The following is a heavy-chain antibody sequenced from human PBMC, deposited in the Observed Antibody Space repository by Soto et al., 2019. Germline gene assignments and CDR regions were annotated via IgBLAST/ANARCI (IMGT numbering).Heavy chain of an antibody. J-gene: IGHJ3*02. CDR3: ARDGKGEAGAFDI. V-gene: IGHV3-30-3*01. Sequence: QVQLVESGGGVVQPGRSLRLSCAASAFTFNSYAMHWVRQAPGKGLEWVAVKSYDGNNKHYADSVKGRFTISRDNSKNTMYLQMNSLRPEDTAVYYCARDGKGEAGAFDIWGQGTMVTVSS. CDR2: KSYDGNNK. CDR1: AFTFNSYA. D-gene: IGHD1-1*01.